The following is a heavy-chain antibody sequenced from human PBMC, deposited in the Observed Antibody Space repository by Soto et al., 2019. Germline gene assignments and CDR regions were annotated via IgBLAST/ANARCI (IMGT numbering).Heavy chain of an antibody. CDR3: ARGQGTYYYDSSGYYYGIWFDP. D-gene: IGHD3-22*01. J-gene: IGHJ5*02. V-gene: IGHV4-34*01. Sequence: QVQLQQWGAGLLKPSETLSLTCAVYGGSFSGYYWSWIRQPPGKGLEWMGEINHSGSTNYNPSLNRRVTISVDTSKNQFSRKLSSVTAADTAVYYCARGQGTYYYDSSGYYYGIWFDPSGQGTLVTVSS. CDR1: GGSFSGYY. CDR2: INHSGST.